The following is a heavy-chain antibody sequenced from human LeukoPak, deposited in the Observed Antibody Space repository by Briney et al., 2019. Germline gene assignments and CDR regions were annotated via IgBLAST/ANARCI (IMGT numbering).Heavy chain of an antibody. V-gene: IGHV3-11*01. J-gene: IGHJ4*02. CDR3: ATDSRSNIWYRHFDY. CDR2: ISSSGRTT. CDR1: GFSFSSFW. D-gene: IGHD2-2*01. Sequence: PGGSLRLSCAASGFSFSSFWMSWIRQAPGKGLEWVSYISSSGRTTYYADSVKGRFTISRDNAKNSLYLQMNSLRAEDTAVYYCATDSRSNIWYRHFDYWGQGTLVTVSS.